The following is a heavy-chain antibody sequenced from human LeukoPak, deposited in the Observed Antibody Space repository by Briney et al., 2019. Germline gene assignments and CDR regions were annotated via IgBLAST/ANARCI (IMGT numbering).Heavy chain of an antibody. J-gene: IGHJ4*02. CDR3: ARDDGGPGDY. D-gene: IGHD3-16*01. CDR1: GFTFSGHW. V-gene: IGHV3-7*01. Sequence: PGGSLRLSCAASGFTFSGHWMSWVRQAPGKGLEWVANIKQDGSEKYYVDSVKGRFIISRDNAKNSLYLKMNSLRAEDTAVYYCARDDGGPGDYWGQGTLVTASS. CDR2: IKQDGSEK.